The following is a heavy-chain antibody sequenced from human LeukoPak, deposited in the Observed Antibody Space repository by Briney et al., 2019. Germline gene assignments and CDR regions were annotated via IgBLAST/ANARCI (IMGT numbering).Heavy chain of an antibody. CDR1: GFTFSNYW. Sequence: GGSLRLSCAASGFTFSNYWIHWVRQPPGKGPVWVSRIHFDGFNTNYGDSVKGRFTISRDNAKNTVYLQMNSLRADDTAVYYCARGRGGDYGSGSFYFDYWGQGALVTVSS. V-gene: IGHV3-74*01. CDR2: IHFDGFNT. CDR3: ARGRGGDYGSGSFYFDY. D-gene: IGHD3-10*01. J-gene: IGHJ4*02.